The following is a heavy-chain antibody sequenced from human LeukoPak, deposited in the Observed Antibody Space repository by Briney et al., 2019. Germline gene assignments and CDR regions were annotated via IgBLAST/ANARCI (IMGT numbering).Heavy chain of an antibody. CDR2: INHSGST. V-gene: IGHV4-39*07. CDR1: GGSISSSSYY. D-gene: IGHD2-15*01. CDR3: ARGGRPLGYCSGGSCYSRSRDYYYYYMDV. J-gene: IGHJ6*03. Sequence: SETLSLTCTVSGGSISSSSYYWGWIRQPPGKGLEWIGEINHSGSTNYNPSLKSRVTISVDTSKNQFSLKLSSVTAADTAVYYCARGGRPLGYCSGGSCYSRSRDYYYYYMDVWGKGTTVTISS.